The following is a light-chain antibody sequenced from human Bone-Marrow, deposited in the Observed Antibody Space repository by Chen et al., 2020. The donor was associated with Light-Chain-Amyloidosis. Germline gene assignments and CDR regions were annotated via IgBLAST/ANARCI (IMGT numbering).Light chain of an antibody. Sequence: QSVLTQPPSASGTPGQRVSISCSGNSSNVGGITFNWYPQIPGRAPKLLIYSNNKRPSGVPDRFSDSKSGTSASLAISRLQSEDEADYYCAHWDDSMMGRVFGGGTKLTVL. CDR1: SSNVGGIT. V-gene: IGLV1-44*01. CDR2: SNN. CDR3: AHWDDSMMGRV. J-gene: IGLJ3*02.